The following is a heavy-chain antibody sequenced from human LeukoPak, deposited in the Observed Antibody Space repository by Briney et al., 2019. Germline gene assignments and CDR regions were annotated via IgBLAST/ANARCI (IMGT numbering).Heavy chain of an antibody. V-gene: IGHV3-21*01. CDR3: ARSYSSSRRIFDY. CDR1: RFTFSSHS. D-gene: IGHD6-13*01. Sequence: PWGSLSLSCAASRFTFSSHSMNWVRQAPGKGLEWVSSISSDSNYIYYAASVKGRFTISRDNAKNSLYLQMNSLRAEDTAVYYCARSYSSSRRIFDYWGQGTLSTTSS. CDR2: ISSDSNYI. J-gene: IGHJ4*02.